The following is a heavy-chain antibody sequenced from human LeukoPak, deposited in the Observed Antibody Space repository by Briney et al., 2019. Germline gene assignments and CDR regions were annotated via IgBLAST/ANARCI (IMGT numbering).Heavy chain of an antibody. CDR3: ARDTIESTRGSGSSNFDY. CDR2: IIPIFGTA. J-gene: IGHJ4*02. V-gene: IGHV1-69*05. D-gene: IGHD3-10*01. Sequence: SVKVSCKASGGTFSSYAISWVRQAPGQGLEWMGGIIPIFGTANYAQKFQGRVTITTDESTSTAYMELSSLRSEDTAVYYCARDTIESTRGSGSSNFDYWSQGTLVTVSS. CDR1: GGTFSSYA.